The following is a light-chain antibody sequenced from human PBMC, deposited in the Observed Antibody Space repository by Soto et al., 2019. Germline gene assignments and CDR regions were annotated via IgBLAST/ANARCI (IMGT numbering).Light chain of an antibody. CDR3: QHYNSYSVA. J-gene: IGKJ1*01. Sequence: DIQMTKSPTTLTGSVGDRVTITCRAIQTISSWLAWYQQKPGKSPKLLIYKASTLKSGVPSMFSGSRSGTEFTLTISSLQPDDFAANYCQHYNSYSVAFGQGTKLELK. CDR1: QTISSW. V-gene: IGKV1-5*03. CDR2: KAS.